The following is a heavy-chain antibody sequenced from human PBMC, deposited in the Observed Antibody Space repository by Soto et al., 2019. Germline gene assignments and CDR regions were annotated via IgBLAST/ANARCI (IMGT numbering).Heavy chain of an antibody. Sequence: GESLKISCKGSGYSFTSYWIGWVRQMPGKGLEWMGIIYPGDSDNRYSPSFQGQVTISADKSISTAYLQWSSLKASDTAMYYCARQAPGKYYYYYGMDVWGQGTTVTVSS. CDR1: GYSFTSYW. J-gene: IGHJ6*02. CDR2: IYPGDSDN. D-gene: IGHD3-10*01. V-gene: IGHV5-51*01. CDR3: ARQAPGKYYYYYGMDV.